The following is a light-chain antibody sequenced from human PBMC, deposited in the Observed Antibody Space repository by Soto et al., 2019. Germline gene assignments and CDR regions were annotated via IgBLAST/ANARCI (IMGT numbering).Light chain of an antibody. V-gene: IGKV3-20*01. J-gene: IGKJ1*01. CDR1: QSVSSNY. Sequence: EIVLTQSPGTLSLSPGDGATLSCRASQSVSSNYLAWYQQIPGQAPRLLIYGVSSRAAGIPDRFSGSGSGTDFTLTVSSLQPEDFATYYCLQDHDDSWTFGQGTKVDI. CDR2: GVS. CDR3: LQDHDDSWT.